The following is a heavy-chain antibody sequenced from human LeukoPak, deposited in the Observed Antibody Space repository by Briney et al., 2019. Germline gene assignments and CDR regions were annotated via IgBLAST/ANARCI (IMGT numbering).Heavy chain of an antibody. Sequence: PGGSLRLSCAASGFTFSSYCMHWVRQAPSKGLEWVAVIWYDGSNKYYADSVKGRFTISSDNYKNTLYLQMNRLGAEDTAVYYCARDLGTSGSPSDYWGQGTLVTVSS. CDR3: ARDLGTSGSPSDY. D-gene: IGHD1-26*01. V-gene: IGHV3-33*01. J-gene: IGHJ4*02. CDR1: GFTFSSYC. CDR2: IWYDGSNK.